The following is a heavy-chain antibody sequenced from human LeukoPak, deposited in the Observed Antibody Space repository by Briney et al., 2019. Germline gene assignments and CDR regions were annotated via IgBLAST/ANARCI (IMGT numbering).Heavy chain of an antibody. CDR1: GYTFTSYG. CDR3: ARDAGKLSCSH. V-gene: IGHV1-18*01. CDR2: INAYNGNT. D-gene: IGHD1-14*01. Sequence: ASVTVSCTASGYTFTSYGISWVRQAPGQGLEWIGWINAYNGNTNYGRKLQGRVTMTTDTTTSTAYMELRSLRSDDTAVYYCARDAGKLSCSHWGQGTLVTVSS. J-gene: IGHJ4*02.